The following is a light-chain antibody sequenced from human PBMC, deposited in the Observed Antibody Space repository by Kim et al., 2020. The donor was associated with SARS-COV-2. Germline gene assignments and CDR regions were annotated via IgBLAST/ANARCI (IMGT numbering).Light chain of an antibody. CDR1: SSDVGSYNS. CDR2: DVS. V-gene: IGLV2-14*04. CDR3: SSYTNRNTYI. J-gene: IGLJ1*01. Sequence: GQSITISCTGTSSDVGSYNSVSWFQQHPGKAPKLMISDVSKRPSGVSNRFSGSKSGNTASLTISGLQAEDEADFYCSSYTNRNTYIFGTGTKVTVL.